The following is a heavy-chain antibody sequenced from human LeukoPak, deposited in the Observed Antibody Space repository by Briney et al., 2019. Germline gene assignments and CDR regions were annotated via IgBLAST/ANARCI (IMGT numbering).Heavy chain of an antibody. CDR1: GFTFSSYA. CDR3: AKDQDIVVVVSATPVDY. Sequence: PGGSLRLSCAASGFTFSSYAMSWVRQAPGKGLEWVSTISGSGGSSFYADSVKGRFTISRDNSKNTLYLQMNSLRAEDTAVYYCAKDQDIVVVVSATPVDYWGQGTLVTASS. CDR2: ISGSGGSS. V-gene: IGHV3-23*01. D-gene: IGHD2-15*01. J-gene: IGHJ4*02.